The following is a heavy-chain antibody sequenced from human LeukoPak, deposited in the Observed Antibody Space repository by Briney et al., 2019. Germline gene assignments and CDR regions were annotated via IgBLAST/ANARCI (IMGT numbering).Heavy chain of an antibody. D-gene: IGHD3-3*01. Sequence: ASVKVSCTASGYTFTSYDIKWVRQAPGQGLEWMGWMSPGSGASGYAQKFQGRVSMTRDTSKSTAYMELRSLRSDDTAVYYCATRLGNYDFWTGHGNWFDPWGQGTLVTVSS. CDR1: GYTFTSYD. V-gene: IGHV1-8*01. CDR2: MSPGSGAS. J-gene: IGHJ5*02. CDR3: ATRLGNYDFWTGHGNWFDP.